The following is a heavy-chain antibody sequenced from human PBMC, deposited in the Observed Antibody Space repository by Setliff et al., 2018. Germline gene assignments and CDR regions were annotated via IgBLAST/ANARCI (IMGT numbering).Heavy chain of an antibody. J-gene: IGHJ4*02. D-gene: IGHD3-16*01. CDR3: ARGGSPYYFDY. CDR1: GFNFNSYW. V-gene: IGHV3-23*01. Sequence: GGSLRLSCAGSGFNFNSYWMNWVRQVPGKGLVWVSGISGSGGSTYYADSVKGRFTISRDNSKNTLYLQMNSLRAEDTAVYYCARGGSPYYFDYWGQGTLVTVSS. CDR2: ISGSGGST.